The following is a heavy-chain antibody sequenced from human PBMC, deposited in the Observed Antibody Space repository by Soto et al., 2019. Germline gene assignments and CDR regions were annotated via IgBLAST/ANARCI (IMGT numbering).Heavy chain of an antibody. D-gene: IGHD2-15*01. CDR1: SGSISTANW. Sequence: QVPLQESGPRLVRPSGTLSLTCTVSSGSISTANWWSWVRQPPGGGLEWIGEIYHSGSTNYNLSLQGRGTPTVDTSKNPFPPGLMSGAAAGSALYYWARRGGGVVLAATTPFDYWGQGALVTVSS. V-gene: IGHV4-4*02. J-gene: IGHJ4*02. CDR3: ARRGGGVVLAATTPFDY. CDR2: IYHSGST.